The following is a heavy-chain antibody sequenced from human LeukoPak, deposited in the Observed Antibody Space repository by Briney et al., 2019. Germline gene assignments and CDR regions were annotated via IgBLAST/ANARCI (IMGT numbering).Heavy chain of an antibody. CDR2: ISSSSSTM. V-gene: IGHV3-48*01. CDR3: ARDRIEQQRTLGRSTTYYNYYYMDV. Sequence: GGSLRLSCAASGFTFSSYSMNWVRQAPGKGLERVSYISSSSSTMYYADSVKGRFTISGDNAKNSLYLQMNSLRAEDTAVYYCARDRIEQQRTLGRSTTYYNYYYMDVWGKGTTVTVSS. D-gene: IGHD6-13*01. CDR1: GFTFSSYS. J-gene: IGHJ6*03.